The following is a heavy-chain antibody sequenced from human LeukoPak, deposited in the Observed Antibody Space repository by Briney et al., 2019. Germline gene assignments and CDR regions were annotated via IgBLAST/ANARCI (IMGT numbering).Heavy chain of an antibody. CDR3: AREGVTTDY. V-gene: IGHV4-38-2*02. CDR1: GYSISNGYC. CDR2: MHYSGST. D-gene: IGHD2-21*02. Sequence: PSETLSLTCAVSGYSISNGYCWGLIRQPPGKGLEWIGLMHYSGSTYYNPSLKSRVTISRDTSKNQFSLNLNSVTAADTAVYYCAREGVTTDYWGQGTLVTVSS. J-gene: IGHJ4*02.